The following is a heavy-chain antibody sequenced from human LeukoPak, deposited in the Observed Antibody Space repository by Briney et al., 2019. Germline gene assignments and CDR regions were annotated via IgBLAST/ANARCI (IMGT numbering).Heavy chain of an antibody. CDR1: GGTFSYYA. CDR2: ISPSGGNT. J-gene: IGHJ4*02. D-gene: IGHD6-13*01. V-gene: IGHV1-46*01. Sequence: ASVKVSCKASGGTFSYYAISWVRQAPGQGLEWMGIISPSGGNTNYAQKFQGRVTMTRDTSTSTVYMELSSLTSDDTAVYYCAREVSGYSNIDYWGQGTLVTVSS. CDR3: AREVSGYSNIDY.